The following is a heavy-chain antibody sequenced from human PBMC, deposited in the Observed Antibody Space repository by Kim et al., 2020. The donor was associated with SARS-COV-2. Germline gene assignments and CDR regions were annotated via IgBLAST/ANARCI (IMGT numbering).Heavy chain of an antibody. V-gene: IGHV3-15*01. CDR3: TTGTWIQLWLADY. CDR1: RFIFNNAW. J-gene: IGHJ4*02. Sequence: GGSLRLSCTASRFIFNNAWMSWVRQAPGKGLEWVGHIKSKTDGGTADYAAPVKGRFTISRDDSENTVYLQMNSLKTEDTTVYYCTTGTWIQLWLADYWGQGTLVTVSS. CDR2: IKSKTDGGTA. D-gene: IGHD5-18*01.